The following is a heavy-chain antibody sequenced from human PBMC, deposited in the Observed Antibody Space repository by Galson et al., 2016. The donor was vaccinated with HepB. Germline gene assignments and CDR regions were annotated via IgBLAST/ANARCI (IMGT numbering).Heavy chain of an antibody. D-gene: IGHD3-22*01. CDR3: AREKKSRSSGYLNWFDP. J-gene: IGHJ5*02. CDR2: ISDSGRDT. Sequence: SLRLSCAASGFAFDIHALIWVRQAPGKGLEWVSGISDSGRDTYYAGSVKGRFTTSRDNSKNTLYLQMSSLTADDTAVYYCAREKKSRSSGYLNWFDPWGQGTLVTVSS. CDR1: GFAFDIHA. V-gene: IGHV3-23*01.